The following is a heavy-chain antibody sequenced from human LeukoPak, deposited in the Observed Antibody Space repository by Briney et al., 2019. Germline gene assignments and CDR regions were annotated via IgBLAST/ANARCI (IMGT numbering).Heavy chain of an antibody. Sequence: GGSLRLSYAASGFPFDRYWMRWVRLARGKGREWVPNIKHYGSDKTFLVSVKGPFTISTDNPENSLYLQMHSLRAEDTAVYYCARQPIYEAYFYFWGPRTLVTVSS. CDR2: IKHYGSDK. J-gene: IGHJ4*02. CDR3: ARQPIYEAYFYF. D-gene: IGHD3-16*01. V-gene: IGHV3-7*01. CDR1: GFPFDRYW.